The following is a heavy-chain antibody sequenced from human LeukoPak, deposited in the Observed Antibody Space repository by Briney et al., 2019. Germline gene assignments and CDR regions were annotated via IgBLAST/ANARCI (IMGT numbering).Heavy chain of an antibody. V-gene: IGHV3-30*02. J-gene: IGHJ4*02. CDR1: AFTFSRYG. CDR3: AKDGSKIQLWSALPSPPDY. Sequence: PGGSLRLSCAASAFTFSRYGMHWVRQAPGKGLEWVAFIRYDGSNKQYADSVKGRFTISRDNSKNTLYLQMNSLRAEDTAVYYCAKDGSKIQLWSALPSPPDYWGQGTLVTVSS. CDR2: IRYDGSNK. D-gene: IGHD5-18*01.